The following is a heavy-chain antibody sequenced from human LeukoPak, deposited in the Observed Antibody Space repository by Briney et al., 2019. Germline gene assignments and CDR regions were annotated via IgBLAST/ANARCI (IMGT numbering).Heavy chain of an antibody. Sequence: PSETLSLTCTVSGGSISSYYWSWIRQPPGKGLEWIRYIYTSGSTNYNPSLKSRVTISVDTSKNQFSLKLSSVTAADTAVFYCARENSGSYREFDYWGQGTLVTVSS. CDR1: GGSISSYY. CDR2: IYTSGST. V-gene: IGHV4-4*09. D-gene: IGHD1-26*01. J-gene: IGHJ4*02. CDR3: ARENSGSYREFDY.